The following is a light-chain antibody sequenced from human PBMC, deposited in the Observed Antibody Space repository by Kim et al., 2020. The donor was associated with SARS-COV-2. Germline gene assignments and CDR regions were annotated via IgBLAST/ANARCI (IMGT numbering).Light chain of an antibody. J-gene: IGKJ1*01. CDR1: LGIHSW. CDR2: TAS. CDR3: QQAESYPWT. V-gene: IGKV1-12*02. Sequence: ASVGDRVTIACRASLGIHSWLAWYQQKPGQPPKLLIYTASTLQTGVPSRFSGRKSGTDFTLTINNLQPEDFATYYCQQAESYPWTFGQGTKVDIK.